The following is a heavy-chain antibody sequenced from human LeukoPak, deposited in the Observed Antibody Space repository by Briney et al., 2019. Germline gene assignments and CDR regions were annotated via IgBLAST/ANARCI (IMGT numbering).Heavy chain of an antibody. D-gene: IGHD5-24*01. CDR1: GFTFSSYS. Sequence: KPGGSLRLSCAASGFTFSSYSMNWVRQAPGKGLEWVSSISSSSSYIYYADSVKGRFTISRDNAKNSLYLQMNSLRAEDTAVYYCAREHGMHDAFDIWGQGTMVTVSS. J-gene: IGHJ3*02. V-gene: IGHV3-21*01. CDR2: ISSSSSYI. CDR3: AREHGMHDAFDI.